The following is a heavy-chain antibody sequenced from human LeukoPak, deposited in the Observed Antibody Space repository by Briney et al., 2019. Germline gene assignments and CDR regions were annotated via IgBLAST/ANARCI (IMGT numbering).Heavy chain of an antibody. CDR1: GYTFTGYY. CDR2: INPNSGGT. CDR3: ARSAIAAAGLNWFDP. V-gene: IGHV1-2*02. J-gene: IGHJ5*02. Sequence: GASVKVSCKASGYTFTGYYMHWVRQAPGQGLEWMGWINPNSGGTNYAQKFQGRVTMTRDTSISTAYMELSRLRSDDTAVYYCARSAIAAAGLNWFDPWDQGTLVTVSS. D-gene: IGHD6-13*01.